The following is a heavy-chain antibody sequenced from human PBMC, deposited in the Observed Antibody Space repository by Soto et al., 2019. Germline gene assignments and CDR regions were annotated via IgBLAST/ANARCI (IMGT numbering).Heavy chain of an antibody. Sequence: AKPTWKARRYGITGRGLSSAYQAPTKGREWMGWISAYNGNTNYAPKLQGRVTMTTDPSTSTAYMELTSLRSDDTAVYSCARDLDGLPAAGTSGYRGQGTLVTVSS. CDR3: ARDLDGLPAAGTSGY. D-gene: IGHD6-13*01. CDR2: ISAYNGNT. J-gene: IGHJ4*02. CDR1: RYGITGRG. V-gene: IGHV1-18*01.